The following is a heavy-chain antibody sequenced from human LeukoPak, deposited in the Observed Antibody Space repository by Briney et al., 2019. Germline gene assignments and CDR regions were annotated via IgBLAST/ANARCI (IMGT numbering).Heavy chain of an antibody. V-gene: IGHV4-59*08. CDR1: GVSISSYY. J-gene: IGHJ6*02. Sequence: SSETLSLTCTVSGVSISSYYWTWIRQPPGKGLELIGYIYSSGSSNYNPSLKSRVTISLDRSKNQFSLKLSSVTAADTAVYYCARMTIAYIMDVWGQGTTVTVSS. D-gene: IGHD4/OR15-4a*01. CDR3: ARMTIAYIMDV. CDR2: IYSSGSS.